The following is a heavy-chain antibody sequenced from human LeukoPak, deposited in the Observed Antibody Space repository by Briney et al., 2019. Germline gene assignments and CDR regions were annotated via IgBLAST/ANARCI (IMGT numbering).Heavy chain of an antibody. CDR1: GDSVSNNIAT. CDR3: VRDSDDYYWALDS. V-gene: IGHV6-1*01. CDR2: TYYRSRWGN. J-gene: IGHJ4*02. Sequence: SQTLSLTCAISGDSVSNNIATWNWVRQSPSRGLEWLGRTYYRSRWGNDYAISVKGRITINPDTSRNQFSLQLNPVTPEDTAVYYCVRDSDDYYWALDSWGQGTPVTVSS. D-gene: IGHD3-10*01.